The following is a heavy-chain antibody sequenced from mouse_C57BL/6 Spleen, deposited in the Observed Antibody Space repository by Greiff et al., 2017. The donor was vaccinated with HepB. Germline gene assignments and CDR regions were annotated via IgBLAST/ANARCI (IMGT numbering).Heavy chain of an antibody. CDR2: IDPSDSYT. D-gene: IGHD1-1*01. CDR3: ASRVKVITTVVEFDY. J-gene: IGHJ2*01. V-gene: IGHV1-50*01. Sequence: QVQLKQPGAELVKPGASVKLSCKASGYTFTSYWMQWVKQRPGQGLEWIGEIDPSDSYTNYNQKFKGKATLTVDTSSSTAYMQLSSLTSEDSAVYYCASRVKVITTVVEFDYWGQGTTLTVSS. CDR1: GYTFTSYW.